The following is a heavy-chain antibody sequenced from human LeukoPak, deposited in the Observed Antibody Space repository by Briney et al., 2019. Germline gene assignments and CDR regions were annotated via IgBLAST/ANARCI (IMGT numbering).Heavy chain of an antibody. V-gene: IGHV1-2*02. CDR3: VRGGPQYYYDSSGYYYL. Sequence: GASVKVSCKASGYTFTGYYMHWVRQAPGQGLEWMGWINPNSGGTNYAQKFQGRVTMTRDTSISTAYMELSRLRSDDTAVYYCVRGGPQYYYDSSGYYYLWGQGTLVTVSS. CDR2: INPNSGGT. J-gene: IGHJ4*02. D-gene: IGHD3-22*01. CDR1: GYTFTGYY.